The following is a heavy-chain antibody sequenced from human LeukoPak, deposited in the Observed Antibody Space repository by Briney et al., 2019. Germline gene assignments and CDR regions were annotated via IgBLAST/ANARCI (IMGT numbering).Heavy chain of an antibody. D-gene: IGHD2-2*01. J-gene: IGHJ4*02. CDR2: INHSGST. V-gene: IGHV4-34*01. Sequence: PETLSLTCAVYGGSFSGYYWSWIRQPPGKGLEWIGEINHSGSTNYNPSLKSRVTISVDTSKNQFSLKLSSVTAADTAVYYCAREYCSSTSCFGYFDYWGQGTLVTVSS. CDR1: GGSFSGYY. CDR3: AREYCSSTSCFGYFDY.